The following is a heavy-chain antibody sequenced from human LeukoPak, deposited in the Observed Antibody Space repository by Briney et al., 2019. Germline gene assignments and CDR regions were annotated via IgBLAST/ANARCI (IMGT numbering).Heavy chain of an antibody. Sequence: GGSLRLSCAASGFTFSNYGMHWVRQAPGKGLEWVAFIRFDGTSKYYADSVKGRFTISRDNSKNTLYLQMNSLRAEDTAVYYCAKEGSSGWYEVDYWGQGTLVTVSS. J-gene: IGHJ4*02. CDR3: AKEGSSGWYEVDY. CDR1: GFTFSNYG. CDR2: IRFDGTSK. D-gene: IGHD6-19*01. V-gene: IGHV3-30*02.